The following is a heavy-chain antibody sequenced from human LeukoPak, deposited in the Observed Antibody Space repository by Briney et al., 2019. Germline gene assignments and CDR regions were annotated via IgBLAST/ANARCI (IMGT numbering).Heavy chain of an antibody. Sequence: ASVKVSCKASGYTFSSHAMHWVRQAPGQRLEWMGWINAGNGNTKYSQKFQGRVTMTRDTSTSTVYMELSSLRSEDTAVYYCARESGGGQWLLDYYYGMDVWGQGTTVTVSS. D-gene: IGHD6-19*01. CDR3: ARESGGGQWLLDYYYGMDV. J-gene: IGHJ6*02. CDR1: GYTFSSHA. V-gene: IGHV1-3*01. CDR2: INAGNGNT.